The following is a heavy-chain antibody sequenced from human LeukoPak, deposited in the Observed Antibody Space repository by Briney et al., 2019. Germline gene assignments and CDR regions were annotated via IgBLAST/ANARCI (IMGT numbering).Heavy chain of an antibody. D-gene: IGHD3-10*01. Sequence: RSGGSLRLSCAASGFTFDDYGMSWVRQAPGKGLEWVSGINWNGGSTGYADSVKGRFTISRDNAKDSLYLQMNSLRAEDTALYYCARDSGDSGSYYFGVDYWGQGTLVTVSS. V-gene: IGHV3-20*04. CDR1: GFTFDDYG. J-gene: IGHJ4*02. CDR2: INWNGGST. CDR3: ARDSGDSGSYYFGVDY.